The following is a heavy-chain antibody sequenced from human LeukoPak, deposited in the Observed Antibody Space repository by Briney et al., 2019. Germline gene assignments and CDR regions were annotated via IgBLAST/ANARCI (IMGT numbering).Heavy chain of an antibody. D-gene: IGHD3-10*01. J-gene: IGHJ4*02. V-gene: IGHV3-23*01. Sequence: GGSLRLSCAASGFTFSSYAMSWVRQAPGKGLEWVSAISGTGASTYYADSVKGRFTISRDNSKNTLYLQVNSLRAEDTAVYYCAKRAVGYYFDYWGQGTLVTVSS. CDR3: AKRAVGYYFDY. CDR2: ISGTGAST. CDR1: GFTFSSYA.